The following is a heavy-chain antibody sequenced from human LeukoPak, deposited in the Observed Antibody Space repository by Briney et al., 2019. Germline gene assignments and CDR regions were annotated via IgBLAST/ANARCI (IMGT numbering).Heavy chain of an antibody. Sequence: SETLSLTCTVSGGSISSYYWSWIRQPAGDGLEWIGHIYTSGSPNYNPSLKSRVTMSVDTSKNQFSLKLSSVTAADTAVYYCARECSGAFDIWGQGTMVTVSS. V-gene: IGHV4-4*07. J-gene: IGHJ3*02. CDR2: IYTSGSP. D-gene: IGHD6-25*01. CDR1: GGSISSYY. CDR3: ARECSGAFDI.